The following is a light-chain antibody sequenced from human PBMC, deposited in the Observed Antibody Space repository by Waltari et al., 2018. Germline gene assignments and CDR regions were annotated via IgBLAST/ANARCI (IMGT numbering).Light chain of an antibody. Sequence: EIVMTQSPATLSVSPGERATLSCRASQSVSSNLAWYQQKPGQAPRLLIYGASTRATCIPARFSGSGSGTEFNLTISSLQSEDFAVYYCQQYNNWPPQGTFGQGTKVEIK. J-gene: IGKJ1*01. CDR1: QSVSSN. CDR3: QQYNNWPPQGT. V-gene: IGKV3-15*01. CDR2: GAS.